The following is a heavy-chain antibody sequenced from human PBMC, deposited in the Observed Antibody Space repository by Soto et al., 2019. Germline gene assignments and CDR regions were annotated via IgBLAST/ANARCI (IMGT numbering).Heavy chain of an antibody. CDR1: VFTFSSYS. Sequence: GGSLRLSCAASVFTFSSYSMSWVRQTPGKGLEWVSSISSGSSYIYYADSVKGRFTISRDNAKDSLFLHINSLTAEDTALYYCARGRVGTSTCFDYWGQGTLVTVSS. D-gene: IGHD1-26*01. CDR3: ARGRVGTSTCFDY. J-gene: IGHJ4*02. CDR2: ISSGSSYI. V-gene: IGHV3-21*01.